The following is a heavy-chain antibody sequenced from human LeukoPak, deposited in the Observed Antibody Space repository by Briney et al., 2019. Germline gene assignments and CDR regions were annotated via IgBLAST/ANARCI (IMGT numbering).Heavy chain of an antibody. CDR3: ARDGGGSYLTGYFDY. Sequence: GGSLRLSCVASGLTFSDFYLSWIRQAPGEGLESISYISSSGSSIYHADSVRGRFTISRDNAKNSLYLQMNSLRAEDTAVYYCARDGGGSYLTGYFDYWGQGTLVTVSS. D-gene: IGHD1-26*01. V-gene: IGHV3-11*01. J-gene: IGHJ4*02. CDR2: ISSSGSSI. CDR1: GLTFSDFY.